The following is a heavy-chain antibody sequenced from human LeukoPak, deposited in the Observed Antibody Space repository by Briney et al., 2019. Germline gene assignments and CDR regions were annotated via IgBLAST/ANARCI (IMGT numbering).Heavy chain of an antibody. V-gene: IGHV3-21*01. Sequence: GGSLRLSCAASGFTFSSYSMNWVRQAPGKGLEWVSSISSSSSYIYYADSVKGRFTTSRDNAKNSLYLQMNSLRAEDTAVYYCARQGSSDAFDIWGQGTMVTVSS. CDR1: GFTFSSYS. J-gene: IGHJ3*02. CDR2: ISSSSSYI. D-gene: IGHD6-6*01. CDR3: ARQGSSDAFDI.